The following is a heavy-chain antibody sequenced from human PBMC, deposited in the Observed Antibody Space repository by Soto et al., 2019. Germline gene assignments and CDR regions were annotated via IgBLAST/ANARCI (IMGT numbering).Heavy chain of an antibody. CDR3: ARAHSHGWFQQFDY. V-gene: IGHV5-51*01. CDR1: GYNFASYW. Sequence: GESLKISCKGSGYNFASYWIGWVRQKPGKGLEWMGIIYPGDSDTRYSPSFEGHVTISADKSTSTAYMQWSSLGASDTAIYYCARAHSHGWFQQFDYWGQGTLVTVSS. J-gene: IGHJ4*02. CDR2: IYPGDSDT. D-gene: IGHD6-19*01.